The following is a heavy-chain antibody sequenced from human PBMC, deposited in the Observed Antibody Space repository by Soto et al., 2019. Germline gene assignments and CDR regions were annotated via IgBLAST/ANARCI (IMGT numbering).Heavy chain of an antibody. D-gene: IGHD6-19*01. V-gene: IGHV4-38-2*02. CDR2: IYHGGTT. CDR3: ARVHVMVVAGSTFDY. CDR1: GGSISSGSY. Sequence: PSETLSLTCTVSGGSISSGSYWGWIRQPPGEGPEWIASIYHGGTTFYNPSLKSRISISVDTSKNQFSLRLTSVTAADTATYYCARVHVMVVAGSTFDYWGPGTLVTVSS. J-gene: IGHJ4*03.